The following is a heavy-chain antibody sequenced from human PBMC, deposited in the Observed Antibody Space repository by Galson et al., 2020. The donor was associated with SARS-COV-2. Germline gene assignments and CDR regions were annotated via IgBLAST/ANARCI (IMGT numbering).Heavy chain of an antibody. Sequence: TGGSLRLSCSASGFTFSTYPMHWVRQAPGKGLEYVSAISSNGGNTYHASSVKGRFTISRDNSKNTLYLQMSTLRPEDTAVYYCVRNVVPAATLYYYGLDVWGQGTTVTVSS. V-gene: IGHV3-64D*08. D-gene: IGHD2-2*01. CDR1: GFTFSTYP. J-gene: IGHJ6*02. CDR2: ISSNGGNT. CDR3: VRNVVPAATLYYYGLDV.